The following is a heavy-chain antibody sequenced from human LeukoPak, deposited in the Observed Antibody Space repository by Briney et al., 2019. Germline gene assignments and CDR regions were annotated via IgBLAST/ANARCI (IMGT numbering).Heavy chain of an antibody. CDR2: ISDSGSTT. D-gene: IGHD6-6*01. Sequence: PGGSLRLSCAASGFTFSSYAMSWVRQAPGKGLERVSTISDSGSTTYFGDSVKGRFTISRDNSKNALYLQMNSLRAEGTAVYYCAKTEYSSSTQFDYWGQGTLVTVSS. J-gene: IGHJ4*02. CDR1: GFTFSSYA. CDR3: AKTEYSSSTQFDY. V-gene: IGHV3-23*01.